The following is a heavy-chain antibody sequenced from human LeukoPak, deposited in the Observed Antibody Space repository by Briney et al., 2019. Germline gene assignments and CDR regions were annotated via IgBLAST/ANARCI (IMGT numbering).Heavy chain of an antibody. V-gene: IGHV5-51*01. Sequence: GESLKISCEGSGYRFTSYWIGWVRQMPVKGLEWMGIIYPGDSDTRYSPSFQGQVTISADKSISTAYLQWSSLKASDTAMYYCARHGTGGYCSSTSCSETFDYWGQGTLVTVSS. D-gene: IGHD2-2*01. CDR3: ARHGTGGYCSSTSCSETFDY. CDR2: IYPGDSDT. J-gene: IGHJ4*02. CDR1: GYRFTSYW.